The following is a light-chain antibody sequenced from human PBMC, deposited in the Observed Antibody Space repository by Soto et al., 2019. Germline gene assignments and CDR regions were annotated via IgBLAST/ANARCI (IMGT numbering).Light chain of an antibody. CDR3: CSYAGSSSDYV. CDR2: AVS. CDR1: SIDVGRYNV. V-gene: IGLV2-23*02. J-gene: IGLJ1*01. Sequence: QSALTRPACLYGSPGQSITISGTRTSIDVGRYNVVSWYQQHHGKAPKLLLYAVSKRPSRVSDRFSGSQSGNTASLTLSGLQPEDEADYHCCSYAGSSSDYVFATGPTVTVL.